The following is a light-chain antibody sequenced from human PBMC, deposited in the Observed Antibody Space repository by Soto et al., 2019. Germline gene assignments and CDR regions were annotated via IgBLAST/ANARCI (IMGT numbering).Light chain of an antibody. Sequence: EIVLTQSPGTLSLSPGERATLSCRASQSVKNNYLVWYQQKPGQPPRFLIYAASTRATGTPGRFSGGGSGTDFTLTISRLEPEDFALYFCQQYGSTPLTFGGGTKVEIK. J-gene: IGKJ4*01. CDR1: QSVKNNY. V-gene: IGKV3-20*01. CDR3: QQYGSTPLT. CDR2: AAS.